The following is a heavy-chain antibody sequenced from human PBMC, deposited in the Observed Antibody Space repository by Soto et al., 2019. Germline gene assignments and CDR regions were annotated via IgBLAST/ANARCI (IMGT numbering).Heavy chain of an antibody. D-gene: IGHD2-21*02. J-gene: IGHJ6*02. CDR3: IQSRCGGDCLQSYEAYYYYGMAV. V-gene: IGHV2-5*02. Sequence: SGPTLVNPTQTLTLTCTFSAFSLSTGGVGVGWIHQPPGKALEWLALIYWDDDKRYSPSLRSRLTITKDTSKNQVVLTMTNMDPVDTATYYCIQSRCGGDCLQSYEAYYYYGMAVWSQGNTVTVSS. CDR2: IYWDDDK. CDR1: AFSLSTGGVG.